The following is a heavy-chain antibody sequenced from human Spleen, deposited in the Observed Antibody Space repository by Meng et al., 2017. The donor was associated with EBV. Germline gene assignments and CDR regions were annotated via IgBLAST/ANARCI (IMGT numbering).Heavy chain of an antibody. CDR1: GASVNSGSYY. J-gene: IGHJ4*02. CDR2: IYHGGGT. CDR3: ARALWNKVDF. D-gene: IGHD1/OR15-1a*01. Sequence: QVKLKESGPGLLNPSETLSLTCTVSGASVNSGSYYWSWIRQPPGKELEWIGYIYHGGGTSYNPSLKSRVTISVDASKNEFSLKLFSVTAADTAVYYCARALWNKVDFWGQGTLVTVSS. V-gene: IGHV4-61*01.